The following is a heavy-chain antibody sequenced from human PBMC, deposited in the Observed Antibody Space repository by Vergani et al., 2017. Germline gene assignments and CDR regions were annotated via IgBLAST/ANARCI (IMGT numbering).Heavy chain of an antibody. CDR1: GFTFSTYD. Sequence: EVQLVESGGGLVQPGGSLRLSCAASGFTFSTYDMHWVRQATGKGLEWVSAIGTAGDTYYPGSVKGRFTISIENAKNSLYLQMNGLRAGDTAVYYCARRDSSSPALDYWGQGTLVTVSS. D-gene: IGHD6-6*01. CDR2: IGTAGDT. CDR3: ARRDSSSPALDY. V-gene: IGHV3-13*01. J-gene: IGHJ4*02.